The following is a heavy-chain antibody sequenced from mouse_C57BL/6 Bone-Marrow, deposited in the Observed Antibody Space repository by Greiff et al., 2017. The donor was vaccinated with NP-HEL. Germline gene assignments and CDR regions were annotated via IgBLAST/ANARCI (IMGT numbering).Heavy chain of an antibody. CDR3: ARAYGYAMDD. V-gene: IGHV1-69*01. J-gene: IGHJ4*01. CDR1: GYTFTSYW. CDR2: IDPSNSYT. D-gene: IGHD1-1*01. Sequence: QVQLQQPGAELVMPGASVKLSCKASGYTFTSYWMHWVEQRPGQGLEWIGDIDPSNSYTNYNQKFKGKSTLTVDKSSSTVYMQLSSLTSEDSAVYYCARAYGYAMDDWGQGTSGTVSS.